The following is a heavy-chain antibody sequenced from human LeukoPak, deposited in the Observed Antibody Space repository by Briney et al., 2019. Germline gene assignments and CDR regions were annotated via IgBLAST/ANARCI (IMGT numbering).Heavy chain of an antibody. CDR3: ARRAGAYSHPYDY. CDR2: IYSDNT. CDR1: GFTVSRNS. V-gene: IGHV3-53*01. J-gene: IGHJ4*02. Sequence: GGSLRLSCAASGFTVSRNSMSWVSQAPGKGLEWVSSIYSDNTHYSDSVKGRFTISRDNSKNTLYLQMNSLRAEDTAVYYCARRAGAYSHPYDYWGQGTLVTVSS. D-gene: IGHD4/OR15-4a*01.